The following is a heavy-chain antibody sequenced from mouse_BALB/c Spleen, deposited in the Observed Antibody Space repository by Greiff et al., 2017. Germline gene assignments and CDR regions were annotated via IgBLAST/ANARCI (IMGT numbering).Heavy chain of an antibody. J-gene: IGHJ3*01. CDR2: INPSTGYT. CDR3: ASWDVGAY. D-gene: IGHD4-1*01. Sequence: QVQLQQSGAELAKPGASVKMSCKASGYTFSSYWMHWVKQRPGQGLEWIGYINPSTGYTEYNQKFKDKATLTADKSSSTAYMQLSSLTSEDSAVYYCASWDVGAYWGQGTLVTVSA. CDR1: GYTFSSYW. V-gene: IGHV1-7*01.